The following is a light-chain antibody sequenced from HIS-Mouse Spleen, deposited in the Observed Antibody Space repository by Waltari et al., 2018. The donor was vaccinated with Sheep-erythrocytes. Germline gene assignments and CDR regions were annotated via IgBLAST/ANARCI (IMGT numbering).Light chain of an antibody. V-gene: IGLV2-14*03. CDR3: SSYTSSSTLV. CDR2: DVS. CDR1: SSDVGGYNN. Sequence: QSALTQPASVSGSPGQSITISCTGTSSDVGGYNNVPWYQQHPGKPPKLMIYDVSNRPSGVSNRFSGSKSGNTASMTISGLQAEDEADYYCSSYTSSSTLVFGTGTKVTVL. J-gene: IGLJ1*01.